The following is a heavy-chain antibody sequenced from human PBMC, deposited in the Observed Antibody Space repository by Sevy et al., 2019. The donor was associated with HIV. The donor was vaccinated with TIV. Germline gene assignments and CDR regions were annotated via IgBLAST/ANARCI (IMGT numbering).Heavy chain of an antibody. CDR3: ARGPSGAAAGRFDS. Sequence: GGSLRLSCTASGFTFSNYAMSWVRQAPGKGLEWVSVVSSSGGSSYDADSVEGRFTISRDNAENAVYLQMNSLRVEDTAVYYCARGPSGAAAGRFDSWGQGTLVTVSS. J-gene: IGHJ4*02. V-gene: IGHV3-23*01. CDR1: GFTFSNYA. CDR2: VSSSGGSS. D-gene: IGHD6-13*01.